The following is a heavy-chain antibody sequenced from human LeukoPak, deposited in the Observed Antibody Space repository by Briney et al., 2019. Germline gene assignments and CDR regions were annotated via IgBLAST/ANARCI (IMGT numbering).Heavy chain of an antibody. CDR1: GFTFSSYA. CDR2: ISGSGGST. D-gene: IGHD1-14*01. CDR3: ATSSPRNYFDH. V-gene: IGHV3-23*01. Sequence: GGSLRLSCAASGFTFSSYAMSWVRQAPGKGLEWVSAISGSGGSTYYADSVKGRLTISRDDSQNTIYLQMDSLRAEDTAVYYCATSSPRNYFDHWGQGTLVTVSS. J-gene: IGHJ4*02.